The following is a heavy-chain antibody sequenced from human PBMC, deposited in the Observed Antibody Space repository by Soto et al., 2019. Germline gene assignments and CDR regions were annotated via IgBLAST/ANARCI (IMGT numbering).Heavy chain of an antibody. Sequence: PGGSLRLSCETSAFTFRSYGMHWVRQAPGKGLEWVASISYDGSNKDYVDSVKGRFTVSRDNSKSTLYLQMYSLRKDDTAVYYCARSCRYECRSCYGSGSYYKNYYYYYGMDVWGQGTTVTVSS. D-gene: IGHD3-10*01. CDR2: ISYDGSNK. J-gene: IGHJ6*02. CDR3: ARSCRYECRSCYGSGSYYKNYYYYYGMDV. V-gene: IGHV3-30*03. CDR1: AFTFRSYG.